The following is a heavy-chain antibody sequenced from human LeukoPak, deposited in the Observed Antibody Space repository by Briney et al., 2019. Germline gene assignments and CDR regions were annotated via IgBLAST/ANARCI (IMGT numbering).Heavy chain of an antibody. CDR1: GYTFTGYY. CDR2: INPNSGGT. Sequence: ASVKVSCKASGYTFTGYYMHWVRQAPGQGLEWMGWINPNSGGTNYAQKFQGRVTMTRDTSISTAYMELSRLRSDDTAVYYCARNLTGYYIGVYHYYYGMDVWGQGTTVTVSS. V-gene: IGHV1-2*02. J-gene: IGHJ6*02. D-gene: IGHD3-9*01. CDR3: ARNLTGYYIGVYHYYYGMDV.